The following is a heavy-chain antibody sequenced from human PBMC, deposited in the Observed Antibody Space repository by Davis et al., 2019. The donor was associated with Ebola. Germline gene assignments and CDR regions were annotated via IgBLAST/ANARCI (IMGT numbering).Heavy chain of an antibody. CDR3: ASLDYYGMDV. V-gene: IGHV1-46*01. Sequence: ASVKVSCKASAYTFTSYYMHWVRQAPGQGLEWMGILNSSGGSTSYAQKFQGRITMTRDTSTSTVYMQLSSLRSEDTAVYYCASLDYYGMDVWSQGTTVTVSS. CDR2: LNSSGGST. J-gene: IGHJ6*02. CDR1: AYTFTSYY.